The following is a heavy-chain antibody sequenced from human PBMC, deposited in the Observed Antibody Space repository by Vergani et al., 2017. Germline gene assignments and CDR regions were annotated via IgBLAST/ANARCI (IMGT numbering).Heavy chain of an antibody. V-gene: IGHV4-61*01. CDR3: ASRDGYNYRGFDY. Sequence: QVQLQESGPGLVKPSETLSLTCTVSGGSVSSGSYYWSWIRQPPGKGLEWIGYIYYSGSTNYNPSLKSRVTISVDTSKNQFSLKLSSVTAADTAVYYCASRDGYNYRGFDYWGQGTLVTVSS. CDR1: GGSVSSGSYY. J-gene: IGHJ4*02. D-gene: IGHD5-24*01. CDR2: IYYSGST.